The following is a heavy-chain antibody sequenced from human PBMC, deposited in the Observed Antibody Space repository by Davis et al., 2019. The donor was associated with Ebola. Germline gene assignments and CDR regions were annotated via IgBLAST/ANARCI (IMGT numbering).Heavy chain of an antibody. CDR1: GGSFSGYY. Sequence: SETLSLTCAVYGGSFSGYYWTWIRQPPGKGLEWIGEISDSGNTNYNPSLKSRVTISVDTSKNQFSLKLSSVTAADTAVYYCARWVTTVTTPPSDFYWYFDLWGRGTLVTVSS. J-gene: IGHJ2*01. CDR2: ISDSGNT. CDR3: ARWVTTVTTPPSDFYWYFDL. D-gene: IGHD4-17*01. V-gene: IGHV4-34*01.